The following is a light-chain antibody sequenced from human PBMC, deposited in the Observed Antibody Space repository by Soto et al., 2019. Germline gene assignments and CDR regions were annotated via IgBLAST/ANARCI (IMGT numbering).Light chain of an antibody. Sequence: EIVLTQSPGTLSLSPGERATLSCRASQSVSSSYLAWYQQKPGQAPRLLIYGASSRATGIPDRFSGSGSGTDCTLTISRLEPEDFAVYYCQQYGSSGYTFGQGTKLEIK. J-gene: IGKJ2*01. CDR2: GAS. CDR3: QQYGSSGYT. CDR1: QSVSSSY. V-gene: IGKV3-20*01.